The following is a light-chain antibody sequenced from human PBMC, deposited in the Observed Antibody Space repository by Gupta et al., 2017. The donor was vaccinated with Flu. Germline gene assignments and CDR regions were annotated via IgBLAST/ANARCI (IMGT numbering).Light chain of an antibody. Sequence: KVTISCSGSSSNIGKNFVSWSQQLPGTAPKLLIFENSNRPSGIPGRFSGSKSGTSATLCITGLQTGDEADYYCATWYSIRIAGVFGGGTTLTVL. J-gene: IGLJ3*02. CDR2: ENS. CDR1: SSNIGKNF. V-gene: IGLV1-51*02. CDR3: ATWYSIRIAGV.